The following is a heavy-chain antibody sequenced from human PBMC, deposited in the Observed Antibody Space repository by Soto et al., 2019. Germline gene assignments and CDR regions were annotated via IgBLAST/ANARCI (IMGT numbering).Heavy chain of an antibody. Sequence: QVQLQESGPGLVKPSQTLSLTCTVSGDSISSDGYYWSWIRQHPGKGLEWIGYIYHSGNTYYNPSLKSRVTISADTSKNPVSLKGSSVTAADTAVYYCAREAAVEGMDVWGQGTTVTVS. CDR1: GDSISSDGYY. D-gene: IGHD2-15*01. CDR3: AREAAVEGMDV. V-gene: IGHV4-31*03. CDR2: IYHSGNT. J-gene: IGHJ6*02.